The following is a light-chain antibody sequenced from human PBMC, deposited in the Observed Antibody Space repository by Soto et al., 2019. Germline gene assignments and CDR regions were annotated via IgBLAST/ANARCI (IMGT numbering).Light chain of an antibody. CDR2: SAS. CDR1: QSIRNY. CDR3: QQSYSTPPYT. Sequence: DIQMTQSPSSLSASVGDRVTITCRASQSIRNYLNWYQQKPGKAPTLLIYSASSLQNGVSSRFTGSGSGTDFTLTISSLQPEDFSTYYCQQSYSTPPYTFGQGTKLEIK. V-gene: IGKV1-39*01. J-gene: IGKJ2*01.